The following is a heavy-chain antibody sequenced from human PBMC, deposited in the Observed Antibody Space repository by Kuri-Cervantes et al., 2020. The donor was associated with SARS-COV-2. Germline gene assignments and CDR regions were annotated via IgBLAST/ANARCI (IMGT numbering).Heavy chain of an antibody. J-gene: IGHJ4*02. CDR3: GRGDSGYSSSFDF. CDR1: GYTFTDYW. Sequence: GESLKISCKASGYTFTDYWIGWVRQMPGKGLEWMGLIYPGDSETRYSPSFQGQVTISADESITTAYLQWSSLKASDTAMYYCGRGDSGYSSSFDFWGQGTPVTVSS. V-gene: IGHV5-51*01. D-gene: IGHD6-13*01. CDR2: IYPGDSET.